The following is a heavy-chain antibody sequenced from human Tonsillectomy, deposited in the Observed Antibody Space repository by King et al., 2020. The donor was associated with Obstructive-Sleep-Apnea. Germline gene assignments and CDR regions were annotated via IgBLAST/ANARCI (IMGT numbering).Heavy chain of an antibody. V-gene: IGHV1-18*04. Sequence: QLVQSGAEVKKPGASVKVSCKASGYTFTSYGISWVRQAPGQGLEWMGWSSAYNGNSNYAKKLQGRVTMTTDTSTRTAYMELRSLRSDDTAVYYCARDPADCSGGSCYPVRGWFDPWGQGTLVTVSS. CDR1: GYTFTSYG. D-gene: IGHD2-15*01. J-gene: IGHJ5*02. CDR3: ARDPADCSGGSCYPVRGWFDP. CDR2: SSAYNGNS.